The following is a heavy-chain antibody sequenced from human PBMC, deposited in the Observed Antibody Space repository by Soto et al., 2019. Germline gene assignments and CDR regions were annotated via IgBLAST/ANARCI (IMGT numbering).Heavy chain of an antibody. D-gene: IGHD3-10*01. CDR2: IYYSGNT. Sequence: PSETLSLTCTVSGGSISSYYWSWIRQPPGKGLEWIGYIYYSGNTNYNPSLKSRVTISVDTSKNQYYLKLSSVTAADTAVYYCARGQYGSGSYRSPRDTYYYMDVWGKGTTVTVSS. J-gene: IGHJ6*03. V-gene: IGHV4-59*01. CDR1: GGSISSYY. CDR3: ARGQYGSGSYRSPRDTYYYMDV.